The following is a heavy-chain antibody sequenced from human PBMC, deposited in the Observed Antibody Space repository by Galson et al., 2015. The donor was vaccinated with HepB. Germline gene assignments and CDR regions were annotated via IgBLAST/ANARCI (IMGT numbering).Heavy chain of an antibody. J-gene: IGHJ4*02. CDR3: VRLADSSDYSSTWGILDY. Sequence: SLRLSCAASGFPFGSYWMLWVRQAPGKGLVWVSRVNRDGSSTSYVDSVEGRFTISRDNAKDTLYLQMNSLRAEDTAVYYCVRLADSSDYSSTWGILDYWGQGTLVTVSS. D-gene: IGHD3-22*01. CDR2: VNRDGSST. CDR1: GFPFGSYW. V-gene: IGHV3-74*01.